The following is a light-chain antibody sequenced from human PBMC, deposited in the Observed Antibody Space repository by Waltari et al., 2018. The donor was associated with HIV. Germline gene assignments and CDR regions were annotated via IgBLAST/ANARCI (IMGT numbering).Light chain of an antibody. CDR3: QQYEDTPLT. J-gene: IGKJ3*01. CDR2: DAS. CDR1: EGISQY. V-gene: IGKV1-33*01. Sequence: DIQMTQSPPSLSASVGDRVTITCQATEGISQYLNWYQQKAGKAPTLLIYDASNLETGVPSRFSGSGSVTDFTLTIASLQPEDVATYYCQQYEDTPLTFGPGTTVDIK.